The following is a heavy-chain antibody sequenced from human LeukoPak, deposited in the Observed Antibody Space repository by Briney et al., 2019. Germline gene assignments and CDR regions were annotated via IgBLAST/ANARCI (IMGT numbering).Heavy chain of an antibody. CDR2: ISVRSNYR. CDR3: VRLRRNNDRSGYYYYYDY. D-gene: IGHD3-22*01. V-gene: IGHV3-21*01. Sequence: SGGSLTLSCAASGYTFSDFSVNWVRQAPGKGLEWGSAISVRSNYRYYADSVRGRFTISRDDARDSLFLQMNSLRAEDTAVYFCVRLRRNNDRSGYYYYYDYWGQGTLVTVSS. J-gene: IGHJ4*02. CDR1: GYTFSDFS.